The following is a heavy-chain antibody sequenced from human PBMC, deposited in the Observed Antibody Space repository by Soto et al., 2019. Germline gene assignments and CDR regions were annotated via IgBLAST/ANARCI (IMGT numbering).Heavy chain of an antibody. CDR3: ARASPYYDFWSGYQSRFDP. D-gene: IGHD3-3*01. CDR2: IIPIFGTA. Sequence: SVKVSCKASGGTFSSYAISWVRQAPGQGLEWMGGIIPIFGTANYAQKFQGRVTITADESTSTAYMELSSLRSEDTAVYYCARASPYYDFWSGYQSRFDPWGQGTLVTVSS. CDR1: GGTFSSYA. J-gene: IGHJ5*02. V-gene: IGHV1-69*13.